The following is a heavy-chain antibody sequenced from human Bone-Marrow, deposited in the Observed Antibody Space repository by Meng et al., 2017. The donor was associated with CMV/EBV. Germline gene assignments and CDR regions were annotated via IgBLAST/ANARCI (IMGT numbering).Heavy chain of an antibody. D-gene: IGHD6-13*01. J-gene: IGHJ5*02. CDR3: ARHSSSWWRFDP. CDR1: GGSSSSSRYY. CDR2: IYYSGST. Sequence: VSGGSSSSSRYYWGWIRQPPGKGLEWIGSIYYSGSTYYNPSLKSRVTISVDTSKNQFSLKLSSVTAADTAVYYCARHSSSWWRFDPWGQGTLVTVSS. V-gene: IGHV4-39*01.